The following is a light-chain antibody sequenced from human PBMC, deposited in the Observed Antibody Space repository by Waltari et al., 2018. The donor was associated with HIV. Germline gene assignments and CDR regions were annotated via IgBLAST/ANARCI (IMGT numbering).Light chain of an antibody. J-gene: IGLJ3*02. V-gene: IGLV1-51*01. CDR3: GTWDSSLSTGM. CDR1: SSNIGNNY. Sequence: QSVLTKPPSVSAAPGQKVTISCSGTSSNIGNNYVSWYKQIPGTVPNLLIFETNNRPSRIPDRFSGSKARTSATLGITGLQTGDEADYYCGTWDSSLSTGMFGGGTKLTVL. CDR2: ETN.